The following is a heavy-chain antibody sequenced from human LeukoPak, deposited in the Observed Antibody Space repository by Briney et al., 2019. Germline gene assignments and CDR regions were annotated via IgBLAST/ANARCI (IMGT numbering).Heavy chain of an antibody. CDR3: ARDSVMGAK. CDR2: INPNTGGT. J-gene: IGHJ4*02. V-gene: IGHV1-2*06. CDR1: GYTLTGYY. D-gene: IGHD1-26*01. Sequence: SXXVSCKASGYTLTGYYMHWVRQAPGQGLEWMGRINPNTGGTNYAQKFQGRVTMTRDTSISTAYLDLTSLRSDDTAVYYCARDSVMGAKWGQGTLVTVSS.